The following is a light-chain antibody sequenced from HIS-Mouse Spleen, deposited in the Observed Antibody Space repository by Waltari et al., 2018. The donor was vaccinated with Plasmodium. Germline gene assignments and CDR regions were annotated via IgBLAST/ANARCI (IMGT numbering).Light chain of an antibody. V-gene: IGLV2-14*01. CDR1: SSDVGGYNY. J-gene: IGLJ2*01. CDR2: EVS. CDR3: SSYTSSSTLVV. Sequence: QSVLTQPASVSGSPGQSITISCTGTSSDVGGYNYVSWYQQHPGKAPKLMIYEVSNRPSGVSKRFSGSNSGNTASLTISGLQAEDEADYYCSSYTSSSTLVVFGGGTKLTVL.